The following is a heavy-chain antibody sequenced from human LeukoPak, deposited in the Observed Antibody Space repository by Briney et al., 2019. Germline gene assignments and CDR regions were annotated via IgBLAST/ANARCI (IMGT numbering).Heavy chain of an antibody. D-gene: IGHD3-3*01. Sequence: GGSLRLSCAASGFTFSSYSMNWVRQAPGKGLEWVSSISSSSSYIYYADSVKGRFTISRDNAKNSLYLQMNSLRAEDTAVYYCARDYYGRRYYDFWSGPEYFQHWGQGTLVTASS. CDR1: GFTFSSYS. CDR2: ISSSSSYI. CDR3: ARDYYGRRYYDFWSGPEYFQH. J-gene: IGHJ1*01. V-gene: IGHV3-21*01.